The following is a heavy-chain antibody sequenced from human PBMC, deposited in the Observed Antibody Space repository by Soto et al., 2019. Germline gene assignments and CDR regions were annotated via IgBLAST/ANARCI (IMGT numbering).Heavy chain of an antibody. D-gene: IGHD5-18*01. Sequence: EVQLVESGGGLVQPGGSLRLSCAASGLTFSSYWMLWVRQAPGKGRVWVSRINSDGSTTSYADSVKGRFTISRDNAKNTLYLQMNSLRAEDTAVYYCARVNPGYSYVNYWGQGTLVTVSS. J-gene: IGHJ4*02. CDR3: ARVNPGYSYVNY. V-gene: IGHV3-74*01. CDR2: INSDGSTT. CDR1: GLTFSSYW.